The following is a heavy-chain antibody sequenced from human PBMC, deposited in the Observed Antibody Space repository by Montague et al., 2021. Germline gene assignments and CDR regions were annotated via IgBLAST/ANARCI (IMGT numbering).Heavy chain of an antibody. CDR3: PRDYYNSHVTMDV. D-gene: IGHD5-24*01. Sequence: SETLSLTCTVSGGSVSSGNYYWAWIRQPPGRRLEFVGHIYYSGGTHYYHPSLTSRVTISVDTSNNQFSLSLRSVTVADTAIFYCPRDYYNSHVTMDVWGQGTTVTVS. CDR2: IYYSGGTH. CDR1: GGSVSSGNYY. J-gene: IGHJ6*02. V-gene: IGHV4-61*01.